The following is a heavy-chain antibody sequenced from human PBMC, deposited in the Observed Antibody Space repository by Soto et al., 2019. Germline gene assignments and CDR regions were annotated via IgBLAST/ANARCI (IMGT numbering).Heavy chain of an antibody. Sequence: QVQLVQSGAEVKKPGASVKVSCKASGYTFTSYGISWVRQAPGQGLEWMGWISTYNGNTNYAQKLQGRVTMTTDTSTSTAYMELRSLRSDDTAVYYCPRVPATGYYYDSSGYYYFDYWGQGTLVTVSS. D-gene: IGHD3-22*01. J-gene: IGHJ4*02. V-gene: IGHV1-18*01. CDR3: PRVPATGYYYDSSGYYYFDY. CDR1: GYTFTSYG. CDR2: ISTYNGNT.